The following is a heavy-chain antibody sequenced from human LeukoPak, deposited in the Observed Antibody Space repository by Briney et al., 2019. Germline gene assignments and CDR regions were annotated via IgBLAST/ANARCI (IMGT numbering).Heavy chain of an antibody. CDR2: IYYSGST. Sequence: SETLSLTCTVSGGSISSYYWSWIRQPPGKGLEWVGYIYYSGSTNYNPSLKSRGTISVDTSKNQFSLKLSSVTAADTAVYYCAREQVYDYGHNNWFDPWGQGTLVTVSS. CDR1: GGSISSYY. V-gene: IGHV4-59*01. CDR3: AREQVYDYGHNNWFDP. J-gene: IGHJ5*02. D-gene: IGHD4-17*01.